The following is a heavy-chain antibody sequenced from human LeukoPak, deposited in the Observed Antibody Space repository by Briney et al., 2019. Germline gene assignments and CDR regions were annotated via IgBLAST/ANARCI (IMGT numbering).Heavy chain of an antibody. J-gene: IGHJ5*02. Sequence: PGGSLRLSCAASGFTFSYYNMNWVRQAPGKGLEWGSSIGSGGTHIYYADSVKGRFTISRDNAKNALYLQMNSLRAEDTAVYYCARDRVVVVPGPFDPWGQGTLVTVSS. CDR3: ARDRVVVVPGPFDP. V-gene: IGHV3-21*01. CDR1: GFTFSYYN. CDR2: IGSGGTHI. D-gene: IGHD2-15*01.